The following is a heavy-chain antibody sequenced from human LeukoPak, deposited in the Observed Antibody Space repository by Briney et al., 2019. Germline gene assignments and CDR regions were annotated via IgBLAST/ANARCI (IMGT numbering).Heavy chain of an antibody. CDR2: IWYDGSNK. Sequence: GGSLRLSCAASGFTFSSYGMHWVRQAPGKGLEWVAVIWYDGSNKYYADSVKGRFTISRDNSKNTLYLQMNSLRAEDTAVYYCAKSWLAPLYYFDYWGQGTLVTVSS. V-gene: IGHV3-33*06. CDR3: AKSWLAPLYYFDY. CDR1: GFTFSSYG. D-gene: IGHD6-19*01. J-gene: IGHJ4*02.